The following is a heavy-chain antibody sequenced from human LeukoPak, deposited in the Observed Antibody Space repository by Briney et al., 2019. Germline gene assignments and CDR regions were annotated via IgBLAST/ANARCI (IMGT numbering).Heavy chain of an antibody. J-gene: IGHJ3*02. CDR3: ARGLRITIFGVVTLDAFGI. V-gene: IGHV4-39*07. D-gene: IGHD3-3*01. CDR2: IYYSGST. CDR1: GASIGSTAYY. Sequence: PSETLSLTCTVSGASIGSTAYYWDWIRQPPGKGLEWIGTIYYSGSTYFNPSLKSRVTISVDTSKNQFSLKLSSVTAADTAVYYCARGLRITIFGVVTLDAFGIWGQGTMVTVSS.